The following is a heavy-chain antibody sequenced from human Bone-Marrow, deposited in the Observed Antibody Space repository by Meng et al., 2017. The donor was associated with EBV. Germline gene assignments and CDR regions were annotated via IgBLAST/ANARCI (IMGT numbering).Heavy chain of an antibody. D-gene: IGHD6-25*01. CDR2: TNEDGRTT. J-gene: IGHJ4*02. CDR3: SRDLAGSDDD. CDR1: GFTFSHYW. Sequence: VGSGGALVQPGGSLRLSFVASGFTFSHYWMHWVRQAPGKGLVWVSRTNEDGRTTDYADSVKGRFTISRDNTKNILYLQMDSLRADDTALYFCSRDLAGSDDDWGQGTLVTVSS. V-gene: IGHV3-74*01.